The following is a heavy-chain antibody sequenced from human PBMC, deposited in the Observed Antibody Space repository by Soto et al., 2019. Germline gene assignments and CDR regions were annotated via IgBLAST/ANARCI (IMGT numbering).Heavy chain of an antibody. CDR3: ARVVRGVVNWFDP. Sequence: HLVQSGPEVKRPGASITVSCKTSRDTFANFGLSWVRQAPGQGLEWMGWIATYNNNKNYAQKFQGRLTLTTDTSTSTAYMELESLGYDDTAVYYCARVVRGVVNWFDPWGQGTLVTVSS. V-gene: IGHV1-18*01. J-gene: IGHJ5*02. CDR1: RDTFANFG. CDR2: IATYNNNK. D-gene: IGHD3-10*01.